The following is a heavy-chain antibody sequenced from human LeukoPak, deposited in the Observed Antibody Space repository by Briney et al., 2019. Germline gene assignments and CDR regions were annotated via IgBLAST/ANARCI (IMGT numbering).Heavy chain of an antibody. V-gene: IGHV3-21*01. CDR3: ARELKDYYSMDV. CDR2: ISSRSSYI. CDR1: GFNYNNAW. Sequence: GGSLRLSCTTSGFNYNNAWMNWVRPAPGKGLEWVSYISSRSSYIYYADSVKGRFTISRDNAKNSLYLQMNSLRAEDTAVYYCARELKDYYSMDVWGQGTTVTVSS. J-gene: IGHJ6*02.